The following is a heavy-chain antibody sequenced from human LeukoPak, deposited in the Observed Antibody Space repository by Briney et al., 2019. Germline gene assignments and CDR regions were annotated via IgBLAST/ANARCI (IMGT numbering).Heavy chain of an antibody. Sequence: SETLSLTCTVSSGSISSSTYYWGWIRQPPGKGLEWIGTIYYTGSTYYNPSLKSRVTISVDTSKNQFSLKLTSVTAADTAVYYCARGRWISGNYYNFDYWGQGTLVTVSS. CDR2: IYYTGST. J-gene: IGHJ4*02. V-gene: IGHV4-39*07. CDR1: SGSISSSTYY. CDR3: ARGRWISGNYYNFDY. D-gene: IGHD1-26*01.